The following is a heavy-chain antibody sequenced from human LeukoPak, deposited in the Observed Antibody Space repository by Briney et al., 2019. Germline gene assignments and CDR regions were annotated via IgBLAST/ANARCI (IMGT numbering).Heavy chain of an antibody. D-gene: IGHD6-19*01. CDR3: ARRLGVAGRES. J-gene: IGHJ4*02. CDR1: GGSISSSSYY. CDR2: IYYSGST. V-gene: IGHV4-39*01. Sequence: PSETLSLTCTVSGGSISSSSYYWGWIRQPPGKGLEWIGSIYYSGSTYYNPSLKSRVTISVDTSKNQFSLKLSSVTAADTAVYYCARRLGVAGRESWGQGTLVTVSS.